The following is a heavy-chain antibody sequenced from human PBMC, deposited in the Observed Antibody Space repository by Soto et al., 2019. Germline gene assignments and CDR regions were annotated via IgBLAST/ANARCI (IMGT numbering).Heavy chain of an antibody. CDR1: RFTFSNYW. V-gene: IGHV3-7*01. Sequence: EVQLVESGGGLVQPGGSLRLSCVASRFTFSNYWMSWVRQAPGKGLEWLANINQDGSEKYYVDSVKGRFTISRDNAKNSLYLQTNILRAEDTAVYYCATISTADALDIWGQGTVVTVSS. CDR2: INQDGSEK. J-gene: IGHJ3*02. CDR3: ATISTADALDI. D-gene: IGHD3-3*02.